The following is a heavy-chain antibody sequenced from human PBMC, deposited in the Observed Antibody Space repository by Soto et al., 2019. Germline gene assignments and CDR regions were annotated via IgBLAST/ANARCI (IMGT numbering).Heavy chain of an antibody. Sequence: GGSLRLSCAASGFPFTNYWMNWVRQTPGKGLMWVSRISPDGSDVGYADSVEGRFTVSRDNAKNTLYLQMHSLRDEDTAMYYCACWGHIVPVVHSDFDRWGQGTLVTVSS. V-gene: IGHV3-74*01. D-gene: IGHD2-8*02. CDR2: ISPDGSDV. J-gene: IGHJ4*02. CDR3: ACWGHIVPVVHSDFDR. CDR1: GFPFTNYW.